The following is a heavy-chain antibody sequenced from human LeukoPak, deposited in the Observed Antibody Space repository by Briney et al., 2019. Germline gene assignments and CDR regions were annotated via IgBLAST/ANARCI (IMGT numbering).Heavy chain of an antibody. Sequence: PSETLSLTCTVSGGSISSSSYYWGWIRQPPGKGLEWIGSIYYSGSTYYNPSLKSRVTIFVDTSKNQFSLQLNSVTPEDTAVYYCARDLTMIVVVPGAFDIWGQGTMVTVSS. CDR2: IYYSGST. D-gene: IGHD3-22*01. CDR3: ARDLTMIVVVPGAFDI. J-gene: IGHJ3*02. CDR1: GGSISSSSYY. V-gene: IGHV4-39*02.